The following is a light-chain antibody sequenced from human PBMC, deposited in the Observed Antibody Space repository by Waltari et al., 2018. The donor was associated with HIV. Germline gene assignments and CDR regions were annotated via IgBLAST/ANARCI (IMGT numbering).Light chain of an antibody. CDR2: GAS. J-gene: IGKJ1*01. CDR1: QSVSSSY. Sequence: EIVLTQSPGTLSLSPGERATLSCRASQSVSSSYLAWYQQKPGQAPRLRIYGASTRATGIPDRFSGSGSGTDFTLTISRLEPEDFAMYYCQQYGSSPRTFGQGTKVEIK. CDR3: QQYGSSPRT. V-gene: IGKV3-20*01.